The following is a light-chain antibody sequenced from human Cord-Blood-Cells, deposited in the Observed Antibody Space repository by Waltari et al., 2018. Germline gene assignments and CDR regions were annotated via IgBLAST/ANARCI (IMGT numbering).Light chain of an antibody. V-gene: IGKV3D-20*01. CDR1: QSVSSSY. J-gene: IGKJ2*01. CDR3: QQYGSSPYT. Sequence: EIVLTQSPGTLSLSPGERATLSCRASQSVSSSYLAWYQQKPGLAPRLLIYDASSRATGIPDRFSGSGSGTDFTLNISRLEPEDFAVYYCQQYGSSPYTFG. CDR2: DAS.